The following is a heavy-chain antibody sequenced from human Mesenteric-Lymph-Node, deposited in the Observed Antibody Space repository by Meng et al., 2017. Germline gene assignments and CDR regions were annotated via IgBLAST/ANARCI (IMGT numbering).Heavy chain of an antibody. D-gene: IGHD1-26*01. Sequence: GGSLRLSCAASGFTFSSYAKSWVRQAPGKGLEWVSAISVTGTNTYYADSVKGRFTISRDNAKNSLYLQMNSLRAEDTAVYYCARDLVGATGLDYWGQGTLVTVSS. V-gene: IGHV3-21*01. CDR1: GFTFSSYA. J-gene: IGHJ4*02. CDR2: ISVTGTNT. CDR3: ARDLVGATGLDY.